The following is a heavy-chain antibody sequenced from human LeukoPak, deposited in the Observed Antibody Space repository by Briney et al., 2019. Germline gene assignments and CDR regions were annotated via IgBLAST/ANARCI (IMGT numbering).Heavy chain of an antibody. Sequence: PSETLSLTCAVYGGSFSGYYWSWIRQPPGKGLEWIGEINHSGSTNYNPSLKSRVTLSVDTSKNQFSLKLNSVTAADTAVYYCARGPPPDFDYWGRGTLVTVSS. CDR1: GGSFSGYY. CDR2: INHSGST. V-gene: IGHV4-34*01. CDR3: ARGPPPDFDY. J-gene: IGHJ4*02.